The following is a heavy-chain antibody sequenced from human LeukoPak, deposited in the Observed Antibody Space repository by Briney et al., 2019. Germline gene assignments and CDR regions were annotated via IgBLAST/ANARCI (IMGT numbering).Heavy chain of an antibody. D-gene: IGHD3-10*01. V-gene: IGHV3-23*01. CDR2: ISGSGGST. CDR1: GFTFSSYA. J-gene: IGHJ5*02. CDR3: AKDKYVGFGELDTWFDP. Sequence: PGRSLRLSCAASGFTFSSYAMSWVRQAPGKGLEWVSAISGSGGSTYYADSVKGRFTISRDNSKNTLYLQMNSLRAEDTAVYYCAKDKYVGFGELDTWFDPWGQGTLVTVSS.